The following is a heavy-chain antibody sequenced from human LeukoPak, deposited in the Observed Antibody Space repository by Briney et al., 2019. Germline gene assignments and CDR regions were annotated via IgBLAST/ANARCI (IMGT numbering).Heavy chain of an antibody. J-gene: IGHJ4*02. Sequence: GGSLRLSCAASGFTFDDYGMSWVRQAPGKGLGWVSGINWNGGSTGYADSVKGRFTISRDNAKNSLYLQMNSLRAEDTALYHCARSGYDRLHTDYWGQGTLVTVSS. CDR1: GFTFDDYG. V-gene: IGHV3-20*01. D-gene: IGHD5-12*01. CDR3: ARSGYDRLHTDY. CDR2: INWNGGST.